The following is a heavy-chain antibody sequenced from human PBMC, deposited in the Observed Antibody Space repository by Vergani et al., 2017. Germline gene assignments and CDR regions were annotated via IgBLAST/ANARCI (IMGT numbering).Heavy chain of an antibody. CDR2: IYSSGST. CDR3: ARSVTGKNYYYMDV. J-gene: IGHJ6*03. Sequence: QVQLQESGPGLLKPSQTLSLTCSVAGDSISSGNYYWNWIRQPAGKGLEWMGRIYSSGSTSYNPSIKSRITMSLDTSKNQFSLSLSSVTAADTAVYYCARSVTGKNYYYMDVWGKGTTVTVSS. D-gene: IGHD1-20*01. CDR1: GDSISSGNYY. V-gene: IGHV4-61*02.